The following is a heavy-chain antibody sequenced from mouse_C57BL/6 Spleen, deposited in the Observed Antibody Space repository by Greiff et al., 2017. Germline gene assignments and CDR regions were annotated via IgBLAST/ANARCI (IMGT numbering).Heavy chain of an antibody. Sequence: QVQLQQPGAELVKPGASVKVSCKASGYTFTSYWMHWVKQRPGQGLEWIGRIHPSDSDTNYNQNVKGKATLTVDKSSSTAYMQLSSLTSEDSAVYYCARSYAYYSNYLDYWGQGTTLTVSS. D-gene: IGHD2-5*01. CDR2: IHPSDSDT. CDR3: ARSYAYYSNYLDY. J-gene: IGHJ2*01. V-gene: IGHV1-74*01. CDR1: GYTFTSYW.